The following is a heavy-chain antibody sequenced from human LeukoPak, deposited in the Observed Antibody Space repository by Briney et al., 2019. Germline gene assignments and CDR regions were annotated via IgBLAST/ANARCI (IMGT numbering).Heavy chain of an antibody. D-gene: IGHD3-22*01. CDR1: GYTFTVYY. CDR2: INPNSGGT. J-gene: IGHJ4*02. Sequence: ASVKVSCKASGYTFTVYYMHWVRQAPGQGLEWMGWINPNSGGTNYAQKFQGRVTMTRDTSISTAYMELSRLRSDDTAVYYCARDLDYDSSGYLLNYWGQGTLVTVSS. V-gene: IGHV1-2*02. CDR3: ARDLDYDSSGYLLNY.